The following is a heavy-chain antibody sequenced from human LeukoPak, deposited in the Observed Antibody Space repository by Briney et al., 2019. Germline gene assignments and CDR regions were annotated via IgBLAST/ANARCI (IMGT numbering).Heavy chain of an antibody. D-gene: IGHD4-17*01. CDR2: INWDGGST. V-gene: IGHV3-43*01. CDR3: AKGGYGDYGVLDAFDI. Sequence: GGSLRLSCAASGFNFDDYTMHWVRQAPGKGLEWVSLINWDGGSTYYADSAKGRFTISRDNSKNSLYLQMNSLRSEDTALYYCAKGGYGDYGVLDAFDIWGQGTMVTVSS. J-gene: IGHJ3*02. CDR1: GFNFDDYT.